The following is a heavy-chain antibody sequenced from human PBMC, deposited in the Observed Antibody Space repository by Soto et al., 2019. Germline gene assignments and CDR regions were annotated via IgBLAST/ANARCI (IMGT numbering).Heavy chain of an antibody. J-gene: IGHJ5*02. V-gene: IGHV4-39*01. CDR2: MYSSGNT. Sequence: QLQLQESGPGLVKPSETLSLTCTVSAGSISRSNYYWGWIRQPPGKGLEWIGSMYSSGNTYYNPSLQSRVTISVDTSKNQFSLKLTSVTAADTAVYYCARQPYDSSGDYYGAWGQGTLVTVSS. D-gene: IGHD3-22*01. CDR3: ARQPYDSSGDYYGA. CDR1: AGSISRSNYY.